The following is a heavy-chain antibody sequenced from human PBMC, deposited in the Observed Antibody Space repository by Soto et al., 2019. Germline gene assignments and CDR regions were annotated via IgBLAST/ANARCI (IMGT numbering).Heavy chain of an antibody. J-gene: IGHJ4*02. CDR1: GFTFSSYS. CDR3: ARDEWQLGI. D-gene: IGHD6-6*01. V-gene: IGHV3-21*01. CDR2: ISSSSSYI. Sequence: EVQLVESGGGLVKPGGSLRLSCAASGFTFSSYSMNWVRQAPGKGLEWVSSISSSSSYIYYADSVKGRFTTSRDNAKNSLYRKMNSLRAEDTAVYYCARDEWQLGIWGQGTLVTVSS.